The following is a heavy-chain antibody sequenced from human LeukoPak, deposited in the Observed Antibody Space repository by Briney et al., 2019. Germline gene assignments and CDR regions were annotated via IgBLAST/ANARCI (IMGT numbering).Heavy chain of an antibody. J-gene: IGHJ4*02. D-gene: IGHD1-26*01. V-gene: IGHV3-23*01. CDR3: AKHSGSYVVYYFDY. CDR1: GLTFSSYG. CDR2: ISGSGYNT. Sequence: GGSLSLSCGVSGLTFSSYGMSWVRHAPGKGREWVSVISGSGYNTDYADSVKRRFTISRDNYRLYLQMNSLRPEDTAVYYCAKHSGSYVVYYFDYWGQGTLVTVSS.